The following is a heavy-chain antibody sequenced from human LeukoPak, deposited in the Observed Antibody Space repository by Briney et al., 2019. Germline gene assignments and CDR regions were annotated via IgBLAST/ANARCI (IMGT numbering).Heavy chain of an antibody. CDR1: GYSFTSYW. CDR2: IYPGDSDT. Sequence: GESLKISCKGSGYSFTSYWIGWVRQMPGKVLEWMGIIYPGDSDTRYSPSFQGQVTISADKSISTAYLQWSSLKASDTAMYYCARRVSLRFGELLSHYFDYWGQGTLVTVSS. J-gene: IGHJ4*02. CDR3: ARRVSLRFGELLSHYFDY. D-gene: IGHD3-10*01. V-gene: IGHV5-51*01.